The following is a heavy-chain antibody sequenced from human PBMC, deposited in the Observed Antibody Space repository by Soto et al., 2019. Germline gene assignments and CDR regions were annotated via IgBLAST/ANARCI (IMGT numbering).Heavy chain of an antibody. J-gene: IGHJ4*02. Sequence: SVKVSCKASGGTFSSYAISWVRQAPGQGLEWMGGIIPIFGTANYAQKFQGRVTMTADESTSTAYMELSSLRSEDTAVYYCARVDCSGGSCYPSPFDYWGQGTLVTVSS. D-gene: IGHD2-15*01. CDR3: ARVDCSGGSCYPSPFDY. CDR2: IIPIFGTA. CDR1: GGTFSSYA. V-gene: IGHV1-69*13.